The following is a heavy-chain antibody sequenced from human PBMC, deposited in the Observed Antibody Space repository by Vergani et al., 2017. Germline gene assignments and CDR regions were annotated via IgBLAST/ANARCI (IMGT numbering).Heavy chain of an antibody. CDR1: GGTFSSYA. V-gene: IGHV1-69*04. Sequence: QVQLVQSGAEVKKPGSSVKVSCKASGGTFSSYAISWVRQAPGQGLEWMGRIIPILGIANYAQKFQGRVTITADKSTSTAYMGLSSLRSEDTAVYYCARTPPYSSGSVYYWGQGTLVTVSS. J-gene: IGHJ4*02. D-gene: IGHD6-19*01. CDR3: ARTPPYSSGSVYY. CDR2: IIPILGIA.